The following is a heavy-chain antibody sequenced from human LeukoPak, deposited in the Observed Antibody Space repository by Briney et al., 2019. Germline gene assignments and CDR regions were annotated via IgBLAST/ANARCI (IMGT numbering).Heavy chain of an antibody. Sequence: ASVKVSCKTSGYTFTSYGISWVRQAPGQGLEWMGWISAYNGNTNYAQKFQGRVTMTTDTSTSTAYMEVRSLRSGDTAVYYCVSGAAGRLAYFVAGDYPTNWGQGTLVTVSS. J-gene: IGHJ4*02. CDR2: ISAYNGNT. CDR3: VSGAAGRLAYFVAGDYPTN. CDR1: GYTFTSYG. V-gene: IGHV1-18*01. D-gene: IGHD4-17*01.